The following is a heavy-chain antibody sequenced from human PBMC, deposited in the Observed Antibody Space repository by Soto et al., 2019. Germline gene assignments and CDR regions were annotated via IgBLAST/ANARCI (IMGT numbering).Heavy chain of an antibody. V-gene: IGHV2-5*02. J-gene: IGHJ6*02. CDR1: AFSLSTGGVG. D-gene: IGHD2-21*02. CDR2: IYWDDDE. CDR3: IQSRCGGDCLQSYASYYYYGMDV. Sequence: GSGPTLVNPTQTLTLTCTFSAFSLSTGGVGVGWIRQPPGKALEWLALIYWDDDERYSPSLRSRLTITKDTSKNQVVLTMTNMDPVDTATYYCIQSRCGGDCLQSYASYYYYGMDVWGQGT.